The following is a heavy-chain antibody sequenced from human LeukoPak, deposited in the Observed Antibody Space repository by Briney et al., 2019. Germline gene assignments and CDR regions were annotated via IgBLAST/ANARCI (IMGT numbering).Heavy chain of an antibody. V-gene: IGHV3-23*01. CDR3: AKGHRYCTSGNCNSAVDY. Sequence: GGSLRLSCSMSGFTLSHYAMSWVRQAPGKGLEWVSTICGGGGSTDYTDSVKGRFTISRDNSKNTLYRQMNSLGAEDTAVYYCAKGHRYCTSGNCNSAVDYWGQGTLVTVSS. CDR1: GFTLSHYA. J-gene: IGHJ4*02. CDR2: ICGGGGST. D-gene: IGHD2-15*01.